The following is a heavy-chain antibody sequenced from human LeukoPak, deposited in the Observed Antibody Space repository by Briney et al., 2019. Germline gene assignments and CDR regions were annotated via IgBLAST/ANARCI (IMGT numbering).Heavy chain of an antibody. CDR3: ARLGPNGDYVDY. Sequence: KSSETLSLTCTVSGGSISSYYWSWIRQPPGKGLEWIGYIYYSGSTYYNPSLKSRVTISVDTSKNQFSLKLSSVTAADTAVYYCARLGPNGDYVDYWGQGTLVTVSS. D-gene: IGHD4-17*01. CDR1: GGSISSYY. CDR2: IYYSGST. J-gene: IGHJ4*02. V-gene: IGHV4-59*08.